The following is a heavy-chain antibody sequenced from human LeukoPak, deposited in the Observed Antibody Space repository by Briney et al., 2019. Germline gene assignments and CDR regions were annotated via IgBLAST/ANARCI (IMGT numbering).Heavy chain of an antibody. CDR2: ISYDGSNK. D-gene: IGHD4-17*01. CDR1: GFTFSSYA. J-gene: IGHJ4*02. V-gene: IGHV3-30*04. CDR3: ARGEYGDYVPDY. Sequence: GGSLRLSCAASGFTFSSYAMHWVRQAPGKGLEWVAVISYDGSNKYYADSVKGRFTISRDNSKNTLYLQMNSLRAEDTAVYYCARGEYGDYVPDYWGQGTLVTVSS.